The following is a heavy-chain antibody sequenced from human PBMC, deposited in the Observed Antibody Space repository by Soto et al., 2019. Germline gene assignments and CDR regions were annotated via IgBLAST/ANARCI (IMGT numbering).Heavy chain of an antibody. CDR2: ISGSGGST. J-gene: IGHJ5*02. CDR1: GFTFSSYA. D-gene: IGHD2-2*01. Sequence: GGSLRLSCAASGFTFSSYATSWVRQAPGKGLEWVSAISGSGGSTYYADSVKGRFTISRDNSKNTLYLQMNSLRAEDTAVYYCAKDLVCSSTSCYEDNWFDPRGQGTLVTVSS. CDR3: AKDLVCSSTSCYEDNWFDP. V-gene: IGHV3-23*01.